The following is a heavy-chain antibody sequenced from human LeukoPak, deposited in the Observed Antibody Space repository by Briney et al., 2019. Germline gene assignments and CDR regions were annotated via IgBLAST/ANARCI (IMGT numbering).Heavy chain of an antibody. J-gene: IGHJ3*02. D-gene: IGHD1-1*01. V-gene: IGHV1-2*02. CDR2: VNPNSGDT. CDR3: ASPRIRNVFDI. Sequence: VSVKVSCKASGYTFTDYYMHWVRQAPGQGLEWMGWVNPNSGDTNYAQKFQGRVTMTRDTSISTAYMELSRLISDDTAVYYCASPRIRNVFDIWGQGTMVTVSS. CDR1: GYTFTDYY.